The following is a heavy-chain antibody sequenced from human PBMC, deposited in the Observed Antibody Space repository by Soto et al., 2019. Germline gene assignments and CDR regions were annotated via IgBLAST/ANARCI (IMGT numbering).Heavy chain of an antibody. CDR3: ARDEDGYNQGYYYGMDV. CDR1: GGTFSSYT. CDR2: IIPILGIA. V-gene: IGHV1-69*04. J-gene: IGHJ6*02. D-gene: IGHD5-12*01. Sequence: GASVKVSCKASGGTFSSYTISWVRQAPGQGLEWMGRIIPILGIANYAQKFQGRVTITADKSTSTAYMELSSLRSEDTAVYYCARDEDGYNQGYYYGMDVWGQGTTVTVSS.